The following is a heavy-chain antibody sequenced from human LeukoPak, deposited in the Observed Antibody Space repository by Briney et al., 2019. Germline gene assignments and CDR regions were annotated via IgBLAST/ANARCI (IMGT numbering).Heavy chain of an antibody. CDR1: GFTFSSYW. CDR3: ASQFRRLWFGELLI. D-gene: IGHD3-10*01. J-gene: IGHJ4*02. V-gene: IGHV3-7*03. CDR2: IKQDGSEK. Sequence: PGGSLRLSCAASGFTFSSYWMSWVRQAPGKGLEWVANIKQDGSEKYYVDSVKGRFTISRDNAKNSLYLRMNSLRAEDTAVYYCASQFRRLWFGELLIWGQGTLVTVSS.